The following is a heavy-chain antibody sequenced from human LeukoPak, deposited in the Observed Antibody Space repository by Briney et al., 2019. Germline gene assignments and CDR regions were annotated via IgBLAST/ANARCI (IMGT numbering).Heavy chain of an antibody. V-gene: IGHV3-23*01. CDR2: MCGTAGCT. D-gene: IGHD2-15*01. J-gene: IGHJ4*02. CDR3: ASDCSGGSLRY. CDR1: GFTFYMYA. Sequence: GGSLTLSCQASGFTFYMYAMSWVRQAPGKGLEWVASMCGTAGCTFYPDSVKGRFTISRDNAKNSLYLQMNSLRAEDTAVYYCASDCSGGSLRYWGQGTLVTVSS.